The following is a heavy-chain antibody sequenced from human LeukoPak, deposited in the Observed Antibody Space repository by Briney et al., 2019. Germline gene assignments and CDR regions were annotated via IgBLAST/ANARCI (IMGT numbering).Heavy chain of an antibody. CDR2: IKQDGSEK. Sequence: GGSLRLSCAASGFTFSNFWMTWVRQAPGKGLEWVANIKQDGSEKYYVDSVKGRFTISRDNSKNTLYLQMNSLRAEDTAVYYCANGGTYSSGPWGQGTLVTVSS. D-gene: IGHD3-22*01. CDR3: ANGGTYSSGP. V-gene: IGHV3-7*01. CDR1: GFTFSNFW. J-gene: IGHJ5*02.